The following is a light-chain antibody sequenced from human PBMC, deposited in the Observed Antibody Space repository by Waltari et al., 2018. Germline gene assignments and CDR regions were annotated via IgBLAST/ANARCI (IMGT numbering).Light chain of an antibody. CDR3: SSYAGGNRV. CDR2: EVT. Sequence: QSALTQPHSAPGSPGQSVTISCTGTSSDLGGYNYVSWYQQHPGKAPKLIIYEVTHRPSGVPDRFSGSKSGNTASLTVSRLQAEDEATYYCSSYAGGNRVFGTGTEVTVL. V-gene: IGLV2-8*01. J-gene: IGLJ1*01. CDR1: SSDLGGYNY.